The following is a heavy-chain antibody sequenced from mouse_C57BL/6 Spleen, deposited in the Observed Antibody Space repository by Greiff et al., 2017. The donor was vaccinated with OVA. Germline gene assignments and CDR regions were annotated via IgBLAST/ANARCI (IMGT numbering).Heavy chain of an antibody. V-gene: IGHV1-76*01. CDR1: GYTFTDYY. D-gene: IGHD2-4*01. CDR3: ARQGYDYDGGEYFDY. J-gene: IGHJ2*01. Sequence: QVQLKESGAELVRPGASVKLSCKASGYTFTDYYINWVKQRPGQGLEWIARIYPGSGNTYYNEKFKGKATLTAEKSSSTAYMQLSSLTSEDSAVYFCARQGYDYDGGEYFDYWGQGTTLTVSS. CDR2: IYPGSGNT.